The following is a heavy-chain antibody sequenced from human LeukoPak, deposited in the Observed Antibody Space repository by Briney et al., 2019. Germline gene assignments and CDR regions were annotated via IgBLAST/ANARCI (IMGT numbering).Heavy chain of an antibody. CDR2: TNVGNGNT. CDR3: ARDRYYYYSSSYDY. V-gene: IGHV1-3*01. J-gene: IGHJ4*02. D-gene: IGHD3-22*01. Sequence: ASVNVSCKASGFTFSSYAIHWVRQAPGQRLEWMGWTNVGNGNTKLSQQFQGRVTMTRDTSASTAYMELSSLRSEDTAVYYCARDRYYYYSSSYDYWGQGTLVTVSS. CDR1: GFTFSSYA.